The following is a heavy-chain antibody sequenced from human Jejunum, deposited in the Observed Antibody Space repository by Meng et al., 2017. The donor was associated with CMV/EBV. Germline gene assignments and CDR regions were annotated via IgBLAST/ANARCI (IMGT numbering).Heavy chain of an antibody. CDR2: IRYDGTDK. J-gene: IGHJ5*02. V-gene: IGHV3-33*01. Sequence: PGKGLQWVAFIRYDGTDKNYADSVKGRFTISRDNSKHTVYLQMTSLRVEGTAIYYCARYIDHWGQGTLVTVSS. CDR3: ARYIDH.